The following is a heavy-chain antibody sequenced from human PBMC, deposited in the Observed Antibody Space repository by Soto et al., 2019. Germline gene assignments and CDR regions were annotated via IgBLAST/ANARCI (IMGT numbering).Heavy chain of an antibody. CDR2: IYYNGST. D-gene: IGHD6-13*01. CDR3: ARYRISGSWSKFDY. CDR1: GLTISSASYY. Sequence: QVLLQESGPGLMKPSQTLSLTCTVSGLTISSASYYWSWIRQHPGKGLEWVGNIYYNGSTYYSPSLKSRVTIWVDTSKNQFSLRLASVTAADTAVYYCARYRISGSWSKFDYWGQGTLVTVSS. J-gene: IGHJ4*02. V-gene: IGHV4-31*03.